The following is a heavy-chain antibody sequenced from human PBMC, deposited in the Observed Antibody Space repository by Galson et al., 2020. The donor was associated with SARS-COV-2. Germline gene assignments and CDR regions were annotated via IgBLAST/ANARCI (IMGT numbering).Heavy chain of an antibody. CDR1: GGSVSSGSYY. V-gene: IGHV4-61*01. Sequence: SQTLSLTCTVSGGSVSSGSYYWSWIRQPPGKGLEWLGYIYYSGSTNYNPSLKSRATISVDTSKNQFSLKLSSVTAADTAVYYCARDVVHYGGYGGWFDRWGQGTLGTVSS. CDR3: ARDVVHYGGYGGWFDR. CDR2: IYYSGST. J-gene: IGHJ5*02. D-gene: IGHD4-17*01.